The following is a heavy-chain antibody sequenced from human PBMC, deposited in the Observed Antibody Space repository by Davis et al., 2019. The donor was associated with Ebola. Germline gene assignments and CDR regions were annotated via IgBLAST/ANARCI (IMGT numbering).Heavy chain of an antibody. V-gene: IGHV1-46*01. CDR3: ARGGESLLHYYYYGMDV. J-gene: IGHJ6*02. Sequence: ASVKVSYKASGYTFTSYYMHWVRQAPGQGLEWMGIINPSGGSTSYAQKFQGRVTMTRDTSTSTVYMELSSLRSEDTAVYYCARGGESLLHYYYYGMDVWGQGTTVTVSS. CDR2: INPSGGST. CDR1: GYTFTSYY.